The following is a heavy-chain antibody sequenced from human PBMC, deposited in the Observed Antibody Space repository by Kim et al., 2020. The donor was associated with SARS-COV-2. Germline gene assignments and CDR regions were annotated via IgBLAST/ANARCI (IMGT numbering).Heavy chain of an antibody. CDR1: GFTVSYNY. CDR2: INSGGST. Sequence: GGSLRLSCAASGFTVSYNYMNWVRQAPGKGLEWVSLINSGGSTYYADSVKGRFSISRDNSKDTLYLQMNSLRAEDTAVYYCARGGVTAAELDFWGQGILV. CDR3: ARGGVTAAELDF. J-gene: IGHJ4*02. D-gene: IGHD2-2*01. V-gene: IGHV3-66*01.